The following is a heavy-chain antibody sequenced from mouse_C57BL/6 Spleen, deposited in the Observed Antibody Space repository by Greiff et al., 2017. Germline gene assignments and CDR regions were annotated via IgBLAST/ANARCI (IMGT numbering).Heavy chain of an antibody. J-gene: IGHJ4*01. CDR1: GYTFTSYG. CDR3: ARYYGNYVCAMDY. CDR2: IYPRSGNT. Sequence: QVQLKESGAELARPGASVKLSCKASGYTFTSYGISWVKQRTGQGLEWIGEIYPRSGNTYYNEKFKGKATLTADKSSSTAYMELRSLTSEDSAVYFCARYYGNYVCAMDYWGQGTSVTVSS. V-gene: IGHV1-81*01. D-gene: IGHD2-1*01.